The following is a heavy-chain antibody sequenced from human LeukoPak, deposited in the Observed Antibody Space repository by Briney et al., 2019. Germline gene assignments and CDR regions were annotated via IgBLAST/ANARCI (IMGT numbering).Heavy chain of an antibody. Sequence: PSETLSLTCTVSGGSISSYHWSWSRQPPGKGLEWIGDTYNSGSTNYNHSLKSRVIISVDTSKNQFSLKLSSVTAADTAVYYCAGGIFGVVINAFHIWGQGTMVTVSS. CDR2: TYNSGST. D-gene: IGHD3-3*01. CDR1: GGSISSYH. CDR3: AGGIFGVVINAFHI. V-gene: IGHV4-59*01. J-gene: IGHJ3*02.